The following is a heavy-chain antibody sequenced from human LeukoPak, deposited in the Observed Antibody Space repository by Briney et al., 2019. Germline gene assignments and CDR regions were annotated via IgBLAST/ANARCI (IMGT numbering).Heavy chain of an antibody. CDR2: MNPNSGNT. V-gene: IGHV1-8*01. CDR3: ARVGCSSTSCYTGAFDI. D-gene: IGHD2-2*02. Sequence: ASVKVSCKASGYTFTGYDINWVRQATGQGLEWMGWMNPNSGNTGYAQKFQGRVTMTRNTSISTAYMELSSLRSEDTAVYYCARVGCSSTSCYTGAFDIWGQGTMVTVSS. CDR1: GYTFTGYD. J-gene: IGHJ3*02.